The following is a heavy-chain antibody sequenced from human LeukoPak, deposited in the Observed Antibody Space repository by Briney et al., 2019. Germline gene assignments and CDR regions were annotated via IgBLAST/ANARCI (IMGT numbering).Heavy chain of an antibody. Sequence: GASVKVSCKASGYTFTSYDINWVRQATGQGLEWMGWMNPNSGNTGYAQKFQGRVTMTRNTSISTAYMELSSLRSEDTAVYYCARGLRTKNWFDPGGQGTLVTVSS. J-gene: IGHJ5*02. CDR3: ARGLRTKNWFDP. CDR2: MNPNSGNT. CDR1: GYTFTSYD. V-gene: IGHV1-8*01.